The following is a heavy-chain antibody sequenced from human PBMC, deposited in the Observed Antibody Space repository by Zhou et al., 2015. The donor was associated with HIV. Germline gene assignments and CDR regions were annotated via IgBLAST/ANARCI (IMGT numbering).Heavy chain of an antibody. J-gene: IGHJ6*03. V-gene: IGHV1-69*01. CDR3: ARDSGSVITIFGVVTYYMDV. D-gene: IGHD3-3*01. CDR2: IIPIFGTA. CDR1: GGTFSSYA. Sequence: QVQLVQSGAEVKKPGSSVKVSCKASGGTFSSYAISWVRQAPGQGLEWMGGIIPIFGTANYAQKFQGRVTITADESTSTAYMELSSLRSEDTAVYYCARDSGSVITIFGVVTYYMDVWGKGTTVTVSS.